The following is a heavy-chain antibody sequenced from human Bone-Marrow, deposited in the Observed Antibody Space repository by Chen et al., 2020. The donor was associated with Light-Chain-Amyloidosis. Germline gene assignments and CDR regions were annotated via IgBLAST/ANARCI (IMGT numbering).Heavy chain of an antibody. CDR1: SGSISSDNYY. Sequence: QLQLQESGPGLVKTSETLSLTCTVSSGSISSDNYYWGWIRQPPGQGLEWIGIIYFRGDTYYRPSLRSRVTISVDTSKNQFSLILNSMTAADTAVYYCVRQRRGIGWLPVYWGQGTLVTVSS. D-gene: IGHD3-9*01. CDR2: IYFRGDT. J-gene: IGHJ4*02. V-gene: IGHV4-39*01. CDR3: VRQRRGIGWLPVY.